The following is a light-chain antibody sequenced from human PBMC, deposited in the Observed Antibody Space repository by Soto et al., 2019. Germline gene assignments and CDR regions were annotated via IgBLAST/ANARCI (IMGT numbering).Light chain of an antibody. Sequence: ERVMTQSPATLSVSPVEIATLSFIASQSVSTNLAWYQQKPGEAPRLLIYAASTRATGVPVRFSGGGSGTEFTLTIRSLQSEDLAIYYCQQYDNWPSITCGQGTRREIK. J-gene: IGKJ5*01. CDR1: QSVSTN. V-gene: IGKV3-15*01. CDR3: QQYDNWPSIT. CDR2: AAS.